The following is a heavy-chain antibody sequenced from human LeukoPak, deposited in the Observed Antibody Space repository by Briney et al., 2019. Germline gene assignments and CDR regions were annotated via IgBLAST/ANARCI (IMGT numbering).Heavy chain of an antibody. CDR1: GGSISSGRYY. J-gene: IGHJ4*02. CDR2: IYYSGSA. D-gene: IGHD3-22*01. V-gene: IGHV4-39*01. Sequence: PSETLSLTCTVSGGSISSGRYYWGWIRQPPGKGLEWIGTIYYSGSAYYNPSLKSRVTISVDTSKNQFSLMLSSVTAADTAVYYCGRVIGYYDRSGYLLDYWGQGTLVTVSS. CDR3: GRVIGYYDRSGYLLDY.